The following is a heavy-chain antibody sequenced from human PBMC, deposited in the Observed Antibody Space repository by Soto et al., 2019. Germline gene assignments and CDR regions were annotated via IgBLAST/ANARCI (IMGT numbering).Heavy chain of an antibody. Sequence: GSLRLSCAASGFTFSDHYMDWVRQAPGKGLEWVGRTRNKANSYTTEYAASVKGRFTISRDDSKNSLYLQMNSLKTEDTAVYYCARFDDYGFDYWGQGTLVTVSS. V-gene: IGHV3-72*01. J-gene: IGHJ4*02. CDR2: TRNKANSYTT. CDR1: GFTFSDHY. D-gene: IGHD4-17*01. CDR3: ARFDDYGFDY.